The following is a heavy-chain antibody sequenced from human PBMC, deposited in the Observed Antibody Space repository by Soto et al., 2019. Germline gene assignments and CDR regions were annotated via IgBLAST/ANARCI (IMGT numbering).Heavy chain of an antibody. D-gene: IGHD2-15*01. CDR3: AKDTREDIVVVVAASPPNAFDI. Sequence: GGSLRLSCAASGFTFDDYAMHWVRQAPGKGLEWVSGISWNSGSIGYADSVKGRFTISRDNAKNSLYLQMNSLRAEDTALYYCAKDTREDIVVVVAASPPNAFDIWGQGTMVTVSS. J-gene: IGHJ3*02. CDR2: ISWNSGSI. V-gene: IGHV3-9*01. CDR1: GFTFDDYA.